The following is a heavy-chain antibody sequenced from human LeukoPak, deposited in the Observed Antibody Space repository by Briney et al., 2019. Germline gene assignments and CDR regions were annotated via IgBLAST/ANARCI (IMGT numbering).Heavy chain of an antibody. D-gene: IGHD3-10*01. V-gene: IGHV3-23*01. CDR3: AKAALLWFGESWGDY. CDR2: ISGSGGST. Sequence: GGSLRLSCAASGFTYNKYAMSWVRQAPGKGLEWVSAISGSGGSTYYADSVKGRFTISRDNSKNTLYLQMNSLRAEDTAVYYCAKAALLWFGESWGDYWGQGTLVTVSS. CDR1: GFTYNKYA. J-gene: IGHJ4*02.